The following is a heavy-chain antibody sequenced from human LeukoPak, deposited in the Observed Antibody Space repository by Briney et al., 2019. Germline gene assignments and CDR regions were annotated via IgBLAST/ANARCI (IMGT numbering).Heavy chain of an antibody. CDR3: ARGGWSVDY. J-gene: IGHJ4*02. CDR1: GGSMSGHY. V-gene: IGHV4-59*11. CDR2: VYYSGST. D-gene: IGHD6-19*01. Sequence: PSETLSLTCXVSGGSMSGHYWSWIRQSPGKGPEFVGYVYYSGSTTCNPSLKSRVTISIDTSKNQFSLTLSSVTAADTAVYYCARGGWSVDYWGQGTLVTVSS.